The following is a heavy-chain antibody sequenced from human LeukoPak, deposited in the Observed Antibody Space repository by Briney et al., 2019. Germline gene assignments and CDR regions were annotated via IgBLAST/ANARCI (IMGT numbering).Heavy chain of an antibody. V-gene: IGHV4-4*07. CDR3: ARQHDVVVPAALHP. CDR1: SGSVSTYY. J-gene: IGHJ5*02. Sequence: SETLSLTCTVSSGSVSTYYWSWIRQPAGKGLEWIGRIYPGGSTYYNPSLKSRVTISVDTSKNQFSLKLSSVTAADTAVYYCARQHDVVVPAALHPWGQGTLVTVSS. D-gene: IGHD2-2*01. CDR2: IYPGGST.